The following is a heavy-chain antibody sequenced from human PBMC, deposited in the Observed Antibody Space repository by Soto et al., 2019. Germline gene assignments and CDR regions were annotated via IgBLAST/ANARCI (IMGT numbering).Heavy chain of an antibody. V-gene: IGHV5-51*01. J-gene: IGHJ6*02. CDR1: GYSFTSYW. D-gene: IGHD4-4*01. CDR2: IYPGDSDT. CDR3: ARFLDYSNYHRDYYYYYGMDV. Sequence: PGESLKISCKGSGYSFTSYWIGWVRQMPGKGLEWMGIIYPGDSDTRYSPSFQGQVTISADKSISTAYLQWSSLKASDTAMYYCARFLDYSNYHRDYYYYYGMDVGGQGTTVTVSS.